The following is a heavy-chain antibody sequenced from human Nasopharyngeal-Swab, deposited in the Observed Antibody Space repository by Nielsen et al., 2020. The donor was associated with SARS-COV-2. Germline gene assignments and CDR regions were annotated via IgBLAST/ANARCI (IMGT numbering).Heavy chain of an antibody. V-gene: IGHV4-59*08. Sequence: WIRQPPGKGLEWIGYIYYSGSTNYNPSLKGRVTISVGTSKNQFSLKLSSVTAADTAVYYCARIIAAAGTVGYMDVWGKGTTVTVSS. CDR2: IYYSGST. CDR3: ARIIAAAGTVGYMDV. D-gene: IGHD6-13*01. J-gene: IGHJ6*03.